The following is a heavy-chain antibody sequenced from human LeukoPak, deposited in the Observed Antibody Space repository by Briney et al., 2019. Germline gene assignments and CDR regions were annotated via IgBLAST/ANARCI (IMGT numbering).Heavy chain of an antibody. D-gene: IGHD3-16*01. Sequence: SQTLSLTCTVSGGSISSGGYYWSWIRQPPGKGLEWIGYIYHSGSTYYNPSLKGRVTISVDRSKNQFSLKLSSVTAADTAVYYCAREGGGIPGNWFDPWGQGTLVTVSS. CDR2: IYHSGST. CDR1: GGSISSGGYY. CDR3: AREGGGIPGNWFDP. V-gene: IGHV4-30-2*01. J-gene: IGHJ5*02.